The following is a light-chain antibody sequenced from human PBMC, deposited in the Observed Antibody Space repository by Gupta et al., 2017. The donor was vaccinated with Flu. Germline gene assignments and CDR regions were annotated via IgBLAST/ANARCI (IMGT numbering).Light chain of an antibody. Sequence: QLVLTHSPSASASLGASVKLTCTLSSGHSRYAIAWHQQQPEKGPRYLMKLNSDGSHSKGDGIPDRFSGSSSGAERYLTISSLQAEDEADYYCQTWGTGIVVFGGGTKLTVL. CDR2: LNSDGSH. CDR3: QTWGTGIVV. V-gene: IGLV4-69*01. J-gene: IGLJ2*01. CDR1: SGHSRYA.